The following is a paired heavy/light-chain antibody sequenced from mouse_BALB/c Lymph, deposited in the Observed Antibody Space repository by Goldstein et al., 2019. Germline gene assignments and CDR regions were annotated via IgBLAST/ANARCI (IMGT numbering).Heavy chain of an antibody. J-gene: IGHJ3*01. D-gene: IGHD2-4*01. V-gene: IGHV1-14*01. Sequence: EVQLQQSGPELVKPGASVKMSCKASGYTFTSYVMHWVKQKPGQGLEWIGYINPYNDGTKYNEKFKGKATLTSDKSSSTAYMELSSLTSEDSAVYYCARPFYYDYDDAVSFAYWGQGTLVTVSA. CDR3: ARPFYYDYDDAVSFAY. CDR2: INPYNDGT. CDR1: GYTFTSYV.
Light chain of an antibody. J-gene: IGKJ5*01. CDR2: DTS. CDR1: SSVSY. CDR3: QQWSSYPPT. Sequence: QIVLTQSPAIMSASPGEKVTMTCSASSSVSYMYWYQQKPGSSPRLLIYDTSNLASGVPVRFSGSGSGTSYSLTISRMEAEDAATYYCQQWSSYPPTFGAGTKLELK. V-gene: IGKV4-55*01.